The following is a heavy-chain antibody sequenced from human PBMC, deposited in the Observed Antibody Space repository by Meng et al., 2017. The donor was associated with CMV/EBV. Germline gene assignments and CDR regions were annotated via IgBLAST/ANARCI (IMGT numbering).Heavy chain of an antibody. CDR2: IDHSGST. J-gene: IGHJ6*02. Sequence: VPLWCSSAVHAGSFSRYHWCWTGQLPGKGLEWIGEIDHSGSTNYNPSLKSRVTISVDTSKNQFSLKLSSVTAADTAVYYCARLRRGYCSSTSCPGGMVLLGGYGMDVWGQGTTVTVSS. V-gene: IGHV4-34*01. D-gene: IGHD2-2*01. CDR3: ARLRRGYCSSTSCPGGMVLLGGYGMDV. CDR1: AGSFSRYH.